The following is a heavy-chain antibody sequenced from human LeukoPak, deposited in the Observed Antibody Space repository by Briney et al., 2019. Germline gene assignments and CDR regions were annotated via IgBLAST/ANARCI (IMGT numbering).Heavy chain of an antibody. CDR3: AKRTSYGDFDY. CDR2: INQDGSEK. V-gene: IGHV3-7*03. CDR1: GITFSRFW. Sequence: GGSLRLSCAASGITFSRFWMSWVRQAPGKGLQWVANINQDGSEKHYVDSVKGRFTISRDNAESSLYLQMNSLRAEDTAVYYCAKRTSYGDFDYWGQGTLVTVSS. J-gene: IGHJ4*02. D-gene: IGHD4-17*01.